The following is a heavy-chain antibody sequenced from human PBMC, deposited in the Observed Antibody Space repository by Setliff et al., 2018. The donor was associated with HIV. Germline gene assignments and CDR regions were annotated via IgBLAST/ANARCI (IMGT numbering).Heavy chain of an antibody. D-gene: IGHD3-22*01. J-gene: IGHJ3*01. CDR2: ISISGDT. Sequence: SETLSLTCAVSGGTISSTSYYWSWIRQPAGKRLEWIGRISISGDTNYNPSLRRRVTISIDTSTNQFSLKIDSMTASDTAIYYCARHAAATISSVWYANAAFDVWGQGTGVTVSS. CDR3: ARHAAATISSVWYANAAFDV. CDR1: GGTISSTSYY. V-gene: IGHV4-61*02.